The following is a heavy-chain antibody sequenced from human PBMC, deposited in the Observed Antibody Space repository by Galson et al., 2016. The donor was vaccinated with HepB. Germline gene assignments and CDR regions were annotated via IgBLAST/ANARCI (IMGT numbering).Heavy chain of an antibody. D-gene: IGHD1-26*01. Sequence: SVKVSCKASGFTFTSSAMQWVRQARGQRLEWIGWIVVGSGNTNYAKKFQERVTITREMSTSTAYMELSSLRSEDTAVYYWAADSHGSNDAFDIGGQGTMGTVSS. V-gene: IGHV1-58*02. CDR2: IVVGSGNT. CDR3: AADSHGSNDAFDI. J-gene: IGHJ3*02. CDR1: GFTFTSSA.